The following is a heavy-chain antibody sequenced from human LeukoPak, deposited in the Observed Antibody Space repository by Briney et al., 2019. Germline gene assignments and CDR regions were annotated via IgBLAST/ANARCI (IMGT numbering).Heavy chain of an antibody. Sequence: ASETLSLTCIVSGDSMKSYYWSWIRQPSGKGLEWIGYIYYTGSTNNNPSLKSRVTMSVDMSNNQFSLKLTSMTDADTAVYYCARGGPNSSGYAGDGFDVWGQGTMVTVSS. CDR3: ARGGPNSSGYAGDGFDV. D-gene: IGHD3-22*01. CDR1: GDSMKSYY. J-gene: IGHJ3*01. V-gene: IGHV4-59*01. CDR2: IYYTGST.